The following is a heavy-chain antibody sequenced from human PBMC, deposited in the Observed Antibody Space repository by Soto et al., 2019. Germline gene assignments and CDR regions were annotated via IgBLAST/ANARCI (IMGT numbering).Heavy chain of an antibody. D-gene: IGHD3-16*01. CDR2: INTYNGNT. J-gene: IGHJ6*02. CDR3: AMVDVYVTPSRQDV. Sequence: QVQLVQSGAEVKNPGASVKVSCKASGYTFTRYGIGWARQAPGQGLEWMGWINTYNGNTNYAQNVQGRVTLTTDTSTSTAYMELRSLRSNDTAIYYCAMVDVYVTPSRQDVWGQGTRVIVSS. V-gene: IGHV1-18*01. CDR1: GYTFTRYG.